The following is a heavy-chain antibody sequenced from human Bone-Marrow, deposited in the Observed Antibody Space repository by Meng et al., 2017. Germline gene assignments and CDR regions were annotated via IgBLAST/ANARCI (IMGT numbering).Heavy chain of an antibody. D-gene: IGHD1-26*01. Sequence: QVRLGESGGGLVKPGGSLRVSCSTSVFTFSAHYMSWIRQAPGKGLEWVSYISGSGNTIYYADSVKGRFTISRDNADNSLFLQMTSLRAEDTTVYYCARDSSGAYDYWGQGTLVTVSS. CDR1: VFTFSAHY. V-gene: IGHV3-11*01. J-gene: IGHJ4*02. CDR2: ISGSGNTI. CDR3: ARDSSGAYDY.